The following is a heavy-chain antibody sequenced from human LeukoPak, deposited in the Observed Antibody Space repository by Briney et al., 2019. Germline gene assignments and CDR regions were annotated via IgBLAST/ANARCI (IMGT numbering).Heavy chain of an antibody. CDR3: ANAYCGGDCYSSYYYYGMDV. J-gene: IGHJ6*02. D-gene: IGHD2-21*02. V-gene: IGHV1-69*13. CDR2: IIPIFGTA. CDR1: GGTFSSYA. Sequence: SVKVSCKASGGTFSSYAISWVRQAPGQGLEWMGGIIPIFGTANYAQKFQGRVTITADESTSTAYMELSSLRSEDTAVYYCANAYCGGDCYSSYYYYGMDVWGQGTTVTVSS.